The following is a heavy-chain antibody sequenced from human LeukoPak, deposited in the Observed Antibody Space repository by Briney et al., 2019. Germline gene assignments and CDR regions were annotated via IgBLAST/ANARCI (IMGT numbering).Heavy chain of an antibody. CDR2: ISWNSGSI. J-gene: IGHJ5*02. CDR1: GFTFDDYA. CDR3: ARDRLRGQWLVNWFDP. D-gene: IGHD6-19*01. V-gene: IGHV3-9*03. Sequence: GGSLRLSCAASGFTFDDYAMHWVRHAPGKGLEWVSGISWNSGSIGYADSVKGRFTISRDNSKNTLYLQMGSLRAEDMAVYYCARDRLRGQWLVNWFDPWGQGTLVTVSS.